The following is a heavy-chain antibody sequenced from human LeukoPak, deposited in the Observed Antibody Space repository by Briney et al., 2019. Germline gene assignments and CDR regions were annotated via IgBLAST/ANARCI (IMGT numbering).Heavy chain of an antibody. CDR3: ARTPQGYGSGSYPWFDP. CDR1: GGSISSYY. D-gene: IGHD3-10*01. J-gene: IGHJ5*02. Sequence: SETLSLTCTVSGGSISSYYWSWIRQPPGKGLEWIGEINHSGSTNYNPSLKSRVTISVDTSKNQFSLKLSSLTAADTAVYYCARTPQGYGSGSYPWFDPWGQGTLVTVSS. V-gene: IGHV4-34*01. CDR2: INHSGST.